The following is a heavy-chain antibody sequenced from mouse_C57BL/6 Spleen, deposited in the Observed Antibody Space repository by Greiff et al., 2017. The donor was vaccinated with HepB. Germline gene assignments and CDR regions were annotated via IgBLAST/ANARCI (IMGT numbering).Heavy chain of an antibody. J-gene: IGHJ1*03. Sequence: QVQLQQPGPELVKPGASVKISCKASGYAFSSSWMNWVKQRPGKGLEWIGRIYPGDGDTNYYGKFKGKATLTADKSSSTAYMQLSSLTSEDSSVYFCADYYYGSSYWYFDVWGTGTTVTVSS. V-gene: IGHV1-82*01. CDR3: ADYYYGSSYWYFDV. CDR2: IYPGDGDT. CDR1: GYAFSSSW. D-gene: IGHD1-1*01.